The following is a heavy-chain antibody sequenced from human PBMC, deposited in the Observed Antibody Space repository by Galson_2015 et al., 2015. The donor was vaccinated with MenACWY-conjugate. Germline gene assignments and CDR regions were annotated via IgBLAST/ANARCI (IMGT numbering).Heavy chain of an antibody. V-gene: IGHV3-23*01. Sequence: SLRLSCAASGFTFSNYAMTWVRQAPGKGLEWVSSISGDGGGTYYADSVRGRFTISRDNSKNTLYLQMHSLRAEDTALYYCAKEEDNSGSIGSRLDCRGQGTLVTVSS. CDR1: GFTFSNYA. J-gene: IGHJ4*02. CDR3: AKEEDNSGSIGSRLDC. D-gene: IGHD6-6*01. CDR2: ISGDGGGT.